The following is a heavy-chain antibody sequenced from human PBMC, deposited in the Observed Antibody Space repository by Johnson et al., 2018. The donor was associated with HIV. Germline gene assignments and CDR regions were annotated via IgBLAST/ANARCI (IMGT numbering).Heavy chain of an antibody. CDR3: ATYTSMITMYVEIKGGAFDI. CDR2: IKSKTDGGTI. CDR1: GFTFSSYG. D-gene: IGHD3-16*01. Sequence: VQLVESGGGVVQPGRSLRLSCAASGFTFSSYGMHWLRQAPGKGLEWIGRIKSKTDGGTIEYAAPVTGRFTISRDDSKNTLYLQMNSLTTEDTAVYYCATYTSMITMYVEIKGGAFDIWGQGTMVTVSS. J-gene: IGHJ3*02. V-gene: IGHV3-15*01.